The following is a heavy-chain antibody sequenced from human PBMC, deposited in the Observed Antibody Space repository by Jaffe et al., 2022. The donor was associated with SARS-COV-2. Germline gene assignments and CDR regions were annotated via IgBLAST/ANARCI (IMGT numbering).Heavy chain of an antibody. CDR2: INSDGSST. CDR3: ARGRYDFWSGYYYYYYGMDV. CDR1: GFTFSSYW. Sequence: EVQLVESGGGLVQPGGSLRLSCAASGFTFSSYWMHWVRQAPGKGLVWVSRINSDGSSTSYADSVKGRFTISRDNAKNTLYLQMNSLRAEDTAVYYCARGRYDFWSGYYYYYYGMDVWGQGTTVTVSS. V-gene: IGHV3-74*01. D-gene: IGHD3-3*01. J-gene: IGHJ6*02.